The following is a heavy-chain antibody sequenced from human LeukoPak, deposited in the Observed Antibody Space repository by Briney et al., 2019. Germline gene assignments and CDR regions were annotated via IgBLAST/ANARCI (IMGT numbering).Heavy chain of an antibody. CDR1: GGSISSYY. V-gene: IGHV4-59*08. D-gene: IGHD6-19*01. J-gene: IGHJ4*02. CDR3: ARPYSSGWYVFDY. Sequence: SPSETLSLTCIVSGGSISSYYWSWIRQPPGKGLEWIGYIYYSGSANYNPSLESRVTISVDTSKNQFSLKLSSVTAADTAVYYCARPYSSGWYVFDYWGQGTLVTVSS. CDR2: IYYSGSA.